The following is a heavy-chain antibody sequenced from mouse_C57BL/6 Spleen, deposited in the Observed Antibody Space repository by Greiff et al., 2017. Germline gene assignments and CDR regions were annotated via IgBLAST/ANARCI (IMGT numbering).Heavy chain of an antibody. D-gene: IGHD4-1*01. CDR3: ARLGAYYFDD. Sequence: VQLQQPGAELVMPGASVKLSCTASGYTFTSYWMHWVKQRPGQGLEWIGEIDPSDSYTNYNQKFKGKSTLTVDKSSSTAYMQLSSLPSEDSAVYYCARLGAYYFDDWGQGTTLTVSS. J-gene: IGHJ2*01. CDR2: IDPSDSYT. CDR1: GYTFTSYW. V-gene: IGHV1-69*01.